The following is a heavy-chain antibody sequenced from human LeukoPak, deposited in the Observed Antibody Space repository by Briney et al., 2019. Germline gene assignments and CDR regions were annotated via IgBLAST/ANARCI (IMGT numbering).Heavy chain of an antibody. D-gene: IGHD2-2*01. V-gene: IGHV3-23*01. J-gene: IGHJ6*02. CDR3: ARDGQNASPYAVDV. Sequence: GGSLRLSCAASGFTFSNYAMSWVRQAPGKGLEWVSVISGSGGNTYYADSVKGRFTISRDNSKNTLYLRMNSLRVEDTGIYYCARDGQNASPYAVDVWGQGTAVTVSS. CDR2: ISGSGGNT. CDR1: GFTFSNYA.